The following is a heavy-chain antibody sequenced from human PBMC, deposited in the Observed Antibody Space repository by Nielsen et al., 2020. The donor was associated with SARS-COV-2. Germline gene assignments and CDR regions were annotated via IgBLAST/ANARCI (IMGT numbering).Heavy chain of an antibody. J-gene: IGHJ4*02. Sequence: GGSLRLSCAASGFTFSSYWMHWVRQAPGKGLVWVSRINSDGSSTSYADSVKGRFTISRDNAKNTLYLQMNSLRAEDTAVYYCAKDYYDSSGYYSIGFDYWGQGTLVTVSS. V-gene: IGHV3-74*01. CDR3: AKDYYDSSGYYSIGFDY. D-gene: IGHD3-22*01. CDR2: INSDGSST. CDR1: GFTFSSYW.